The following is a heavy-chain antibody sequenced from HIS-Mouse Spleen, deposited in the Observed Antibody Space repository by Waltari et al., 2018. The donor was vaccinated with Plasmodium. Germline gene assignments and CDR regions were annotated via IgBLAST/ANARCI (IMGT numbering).Heavy chain of an antibody. Sequence: QVQLQQWGAGLLKPSETLSLTCAVYGGSFSGYYWSWIRQPTGKGLEWSGEINHSGSTNYNPSLKSRVTISVDTSKDPFFLKLSSVTAADTAVYYCARGVGYCSGGSCDNYCGYWGQGTLVTVSS. V-gene: IGHV4-34*01. J-gene: IGHJ4*02. D-gene: IGHD2-15*01. CDR2: INHSGST. CDR1: GGSFSGYY. CDR3: ARGVGYCSGGSCDNYCGY.